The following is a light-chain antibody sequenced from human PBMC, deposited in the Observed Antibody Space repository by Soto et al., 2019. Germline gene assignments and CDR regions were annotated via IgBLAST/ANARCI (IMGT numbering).Light chain of an antibody. CDR3: QLWGT. J-gene: IGKJ1*01. Sequence: DIPMTQSPSTLSASVGDRVTITCRASQSISSWLAWYQQKPGKAPKLLIYKASSLESGVPSRFSGSGSGTEFTLTISSLQPDDFATYYCQLWGTFGQGTKVEIK. CDR2: KAS. CDR1: QSISSW. V-gene: IGKV1-5*03.